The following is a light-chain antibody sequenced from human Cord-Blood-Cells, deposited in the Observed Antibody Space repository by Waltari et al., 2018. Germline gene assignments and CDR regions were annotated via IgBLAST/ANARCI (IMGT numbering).Light chain of an antibody. J-gene: IGLJ2*01. V-gene: IGLV2-11*01. CDR3: CSYAGSYTL. Sequence: QSALPQPRSVIWAPGQSVPIPCTGVRRGGGGYNYLSCYQQHPGKAPKLMMYDVSKRPSGVPDRFSGSKSGNTASLTISGLQAEDEADYYCCSYAGSYTLFGGGTKLTVL. CDR1: RRGGGGYNY. CDR2: DVS.